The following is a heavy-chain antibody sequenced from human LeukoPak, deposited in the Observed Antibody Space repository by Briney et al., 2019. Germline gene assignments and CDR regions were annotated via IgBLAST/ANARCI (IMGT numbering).Heavy chain of an antibody. J-gene: IGHJ4*02. CDR2: ISSSGSTI. V-gene: IGHV3-48*03. CDR3: ARDFTITMVPR. Sequence: GGSLRLSCAASGFTFSSYEMNWVRQAPGKGLEWVSYISSSGSTIYYADSVKGRFTISRDNAKNSLYLQMNSLRAEDTAVYHCARDFTITMVPRGGQGTLVTVSS. CDR1: GFTFSSYE. D-gene: IGHD3-10*01.